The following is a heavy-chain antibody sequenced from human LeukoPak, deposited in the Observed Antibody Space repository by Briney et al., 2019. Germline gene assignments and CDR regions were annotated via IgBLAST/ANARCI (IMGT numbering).Heavy chain of an antibody. CDR2: IYHSGST. D-gene: IGHD1-26*01. CDR3: ARHAIRRTLGSDY. CDR1: GYSVSSGYY. J-gene: IGHJ4*02. V-gene: IGHV4-38-2*01. Sequence: SETLSLTCAVSGYSVSSGYYWGWIRQPPGKGLEWIGSIYHSGSTDYNPSLKSRVTISVYTSKNQYSLKLSSVTAADTAVHYCARHAIRRTLGSDYWGQGTLVTVSS.